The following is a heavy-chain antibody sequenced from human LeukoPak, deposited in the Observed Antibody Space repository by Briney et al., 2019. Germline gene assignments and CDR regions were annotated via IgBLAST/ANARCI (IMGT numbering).Heavy chain of an antibody. J-gene: IGHJ4*02. V-gene: IGHV3-11*03. Sequence: GGSLRLSCAASGFTFSDYYMSWIRQAPGKGLEWASYISSGSSYTNYADSVKGRFTISRDNAKNSLYLQMDSLRAEDTAVYYCARSHYDSSRPSDYWGQGTLVTVSS. D-gene: IGHD3-22*01. CDR3: ARSHYDSSRPSDY. CDR2: ISSGSSYT. CDR1: GFTFSDYY.